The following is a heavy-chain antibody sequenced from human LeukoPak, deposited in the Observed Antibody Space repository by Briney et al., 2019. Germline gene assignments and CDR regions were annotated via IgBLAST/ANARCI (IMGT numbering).Heavy chain of an antibody. Sequence: GGSLRLSCAASGFTFSSYAMSWVRQAPGEGLEWVSAISGSGGSTYYADSVKGRFTISRDNSKNTLYLQMNSLRAEDTAVYYCAKHQSHIVVVTAVDYWGQGTLVTVSS. CDR2: ISGSGGST. D-gene: IGHD2-21*02. J-gene: IGHJ4*02. CDR3: AKHQSHIVVVTAVDY. CDR1: GFTFSSYA. V-gene: IGHV3-23*01.